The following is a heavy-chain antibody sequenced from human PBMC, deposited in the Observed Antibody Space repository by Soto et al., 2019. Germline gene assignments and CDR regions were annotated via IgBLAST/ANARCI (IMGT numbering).Heavy chain of an antibody. CDR3: ASPDIGITGTTRSLPWDYYYMDV. Sequence: ASVKVSCKASGYTFTSYGISWVRQAPGQGLEWMGWISAYNGNTNYAQKLQGRVTMTTDTSTSTAYMELSSLRSEDTAVYYCASPDIGITGTTRSLPWDYYYMDVWGKGTTVTVSS. D-gene: IGHD1-7*01. CDR2: ISAYNGNT. V-gene: IGHV1-18*01. CDR1: GYTFTSYG. J-gene: IGHJ6*03.